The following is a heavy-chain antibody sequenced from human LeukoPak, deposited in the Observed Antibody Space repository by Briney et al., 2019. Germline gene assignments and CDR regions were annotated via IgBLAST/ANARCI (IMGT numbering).Heavy chain of an antibody. CDR2: ISSSSSYI. J-gene: IGHJ6*02. Sequence: GGSLRLSCAASGFTFSSYSMNWVRQAPGKGLEWVSSISSSSSYIYYADSVKGRFTISRDNAKNSLYLQMNSLRAEDTAVYYCARDKDCSSTSCYYYYYGMDVWGQGTTVTVSS. V-gene: IGHV3-21*01. D-gene: IGHD2-2*01. CDR1: GFTFSSYS. CDR3: ARDKDCSSTSCYYYYYGMDV.